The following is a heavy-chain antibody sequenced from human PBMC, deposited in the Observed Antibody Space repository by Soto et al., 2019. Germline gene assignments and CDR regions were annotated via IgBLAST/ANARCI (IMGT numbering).Heavy chain of an antibody. CDR2: IWYDGSNK. CDR1: GFTFRNYG. CDR3: ARDVRSRRYDL. Sequence: QVQLVESGGGVVQPGRSLRLSCAASGFTFRNYGMHWVRQAPGKGLEWLAVIWYDGSNKYYADSVKGRFTISRDNSKNTLYLEMNSLRDEDTAVYYCARDVRSRRYDLWGQGTLVNVSS. V-gene: IGHV3-33*01. J-gene: IGHJ5*02. D-gene: IGHD3-10*02.